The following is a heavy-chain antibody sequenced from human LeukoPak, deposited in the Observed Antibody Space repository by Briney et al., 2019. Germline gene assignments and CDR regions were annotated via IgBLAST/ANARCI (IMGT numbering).Heavy chain of an antibody. CDR3: ARVRGIAAADV. V-gene: IGHV4-34*01. CDR1: GGSFSGYY. CDR2: INHSGST. Sequence: PLETLSLTCAVYGGSFSGYYWSWIRQPPGKGLEWIGEINHSGSTNYNPSLKSRVTISVDTSKNQFSLKLSSVTAADTAVYYCARVRGIAAADVWGQGTTVTVSS. J-gene: IGHJ6*02. D-gene: IGHD6-13*01.